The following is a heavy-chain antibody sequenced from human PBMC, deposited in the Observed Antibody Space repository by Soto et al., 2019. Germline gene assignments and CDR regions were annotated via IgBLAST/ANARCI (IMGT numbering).Heavy chain of an antibody. D-gene: IGHD1-20*01. CDR1: GYSFSDYD. CDR3: ARDNRYNWNDEGWFDP. J-gene: IGHJ5*02. V-gene: IGHV1-8*01. CDR2: MNPNSGNT. Sequence: QVQLVQSGAEVKKPGASVKVSCKASGYSFSDYDINWVRQATGQGPEWMGWMNPNSGNTGYAQKVQGRVTMIRNTSINTAYMELSSLGSEDTAVYYCARDNRYNWNDEGWFDPWGQGTLVTVSS.